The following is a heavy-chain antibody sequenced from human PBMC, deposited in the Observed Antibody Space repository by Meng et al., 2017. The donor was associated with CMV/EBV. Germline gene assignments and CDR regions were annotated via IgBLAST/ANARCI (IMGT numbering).Heavy chain of an antibody. J-gene: IGHJ4*02. Sequence: GSLRLSCTVSGYSISGGYYWGWIRQPPGKGLEWIGSIYHSGSTYYNPSLKSRVTISVDTSKNQFSLKLSSVTAADTAVYYCARGTPGPWELLIEYYFDYWGQGTLVTVSS. V-gene: IGHV4-38-2*02. CDR2: IYHSGST. D-gene: IGHD1-26*01. CDR1: GYSISGGYY. CDR3: ARGTPGPWELLIEYYFDY.